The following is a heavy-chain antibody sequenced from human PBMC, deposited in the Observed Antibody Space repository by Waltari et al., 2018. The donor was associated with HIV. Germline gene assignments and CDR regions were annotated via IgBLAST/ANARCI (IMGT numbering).Heavy chain of an antibody. J-gene: IGHJ3*02. D-gene: IGHD3-16*02. CDR2: INQDGSEK. Sequence: EVQLVESGGGLVTPGGSLRLSFAASGFIFRTSWLNWVRQAPGKGLEWVANINQDGSEKYYVDSVKGRFTISRDNAKNSLYLQMNNLRAEDTAVYYCAGEMPTIIGDAFDIWGQGTMVTISS. V-gene: IGHV3-7*01. CDR3: AGEMPTIIGDAFDI. CDR1: GFIFRTSW.